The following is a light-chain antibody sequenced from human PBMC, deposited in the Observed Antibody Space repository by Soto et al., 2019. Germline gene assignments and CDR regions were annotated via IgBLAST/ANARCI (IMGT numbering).Light chain of an antibody. CDR3: SLSYNGGRI. CDR2: DTD. CDR1: AGAVTSGQY. V-gene: IGLV7-46*01. J-gene: IGLJ2*01. Sequence: QAVVTQEPLVTVSPGGTVTLTCGSSAGAVTSGQYPYWFQQKPGQAPRTLIHDTDNKHSWTPARFSGSLLGVKAALTLSGAQPEDEAEYYCSLSYNGGRIFGGGTKLTVL.